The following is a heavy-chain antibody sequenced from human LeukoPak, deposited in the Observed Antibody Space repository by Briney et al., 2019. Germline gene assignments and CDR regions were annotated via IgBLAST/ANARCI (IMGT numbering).Heavy chain of an antibody. V-gene: IGHV3-21*01. CDR3: ASNYDILTGLDY. D-gene: IGHD3-9*01. J-gene: IGHJ4*02. CDR1: GFTFSSYS. Sequence: GGSLRLSCAASGFTFSSYSMNWVRQAPGKGLEWVSSISSSSSYIYYADSVKGRFTISRDNAKNSLYLQMNSLRAEDTAVYYRASNYDILTGLDYWGQGTLVTVSS. CDR2: ISSSSSYI.